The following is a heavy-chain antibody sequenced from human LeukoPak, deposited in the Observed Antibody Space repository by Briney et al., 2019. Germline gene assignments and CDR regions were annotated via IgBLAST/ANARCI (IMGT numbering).Heavy chain of an antibody. CDR3: ARVHQLTEYTNSDY. CDR2: INHSGST. CDR1: GGSFSGYY. D-gene: IGHD6-6*01. Sequence: ASETLSLTCAVYGGSFSGYYWSWIRQPPGKGLEWIGEINHSGSTNYNPSLKSRVTISVDTPKNQFSLKLSSVTAADTAVYYCARVHQLTEYTNSDYWGQGTLVTVSS. J-gene: IGHJ4*02. V-gene: IGHV4-34*01.